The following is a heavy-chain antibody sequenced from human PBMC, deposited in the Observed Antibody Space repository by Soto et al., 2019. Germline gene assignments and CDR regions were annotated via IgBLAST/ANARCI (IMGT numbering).Heavy chain of an antibody. Sequence: QVHLVQSGAEVKKPGASVKVSCKGSGYAFTTYGITWVRQAPGQGLEWMGWISAHNGNTNYAQKLQGRVTVTRDTSTRTAYMELRRLRSDDTAVYYCAGGGYGDYWGQGALVTVSS. CDR1: GYAFTTYG. D-gene: IGHD1-1*01. J-gene: IGHJ4*02. CDR3: AGGGYGDY. CDR2: ISAHNGNT. V-gene: IGHV1-18*01.